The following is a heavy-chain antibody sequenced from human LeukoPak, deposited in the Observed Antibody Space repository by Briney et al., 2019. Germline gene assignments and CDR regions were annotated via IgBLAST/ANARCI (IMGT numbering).Heavy chain of an antibody. J-gene: IGHJ6*02. Sequence: AGGSLRLSCAASGFTFSSYAMSWVRQAPGKGLEWVSAISGSGGGTQYADSVKGRSTISRDNSKNTLYLQMNSLRAEDTAVYYCANVKHYSYDLDIWGQGTTVTVSS. CDR3: ANVKHYSYDLDI. CDR1: GFTFSSYA. V-gene: IGHV3-23*01. CDR2: ISGSGGGT.